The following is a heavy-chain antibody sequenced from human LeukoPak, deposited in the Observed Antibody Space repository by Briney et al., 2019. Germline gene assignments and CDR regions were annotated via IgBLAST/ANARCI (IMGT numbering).Heavy chain of an antibody. CDR1: GFTFKNYA. V-gene: IGHV3-7*01. CDR2: IKEDGSDK. J-gene: IGHJ4*02. D-gene: IGHD1-20*01. CDR3: VPLNWNPPGDFDR. Sequence: GGSLRLSCAASGFTFKNYAMSWVRQAPGKGLEWVANIKEDGSDKYYVDSVKGRFSISKDNAKNSLYLQMNSLRVEDTAVYYCVPLNWNPPGDFDRWGQGTLVTVSS.